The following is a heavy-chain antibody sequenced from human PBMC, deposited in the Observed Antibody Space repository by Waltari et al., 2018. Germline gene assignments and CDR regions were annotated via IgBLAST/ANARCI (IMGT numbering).Heavy chain of an antibody. V-gene: IGHV3-48*03. CDR3: ASGWYYFGY. CDR2: ISTSGYTI. J-gene: IGHJ4*02. CDR1: AFTFSGYE. D-gene: IGHD6-19*01. Sequence: EVQLVESGGGLVQPGGSLRLSCAASAFTFSGYEMNWFRQAPGEGMDVISYISTSGYTIYYADSVKGRFTMSRDNAKKALYLQMNSLRAEDTAIYYCASGWYYFGYWGQGTLVTVSS.